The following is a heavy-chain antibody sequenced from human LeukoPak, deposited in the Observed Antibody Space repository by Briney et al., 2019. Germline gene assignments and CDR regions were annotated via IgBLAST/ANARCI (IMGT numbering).Heavy chain of an antibody. CDR1: GFTVSSSY. V-gene: IGHV3-53*01. CDR3: ARGRYYYDSSGQLFDY. Sequence: GGSLRLSCAASGFTVSSSYMSWVRQAPGKGLEWVSVIYSGGTTYYADSVKGRFTISRDNSKNTLYLQMNSLRAEDTAVYYCARGRYYYDSSGQLFDYWGQGTLVTVSS. J-gene: IGHJ4*02. D-gene: IGHD3-22*01. CDR2: IYSGGTT.